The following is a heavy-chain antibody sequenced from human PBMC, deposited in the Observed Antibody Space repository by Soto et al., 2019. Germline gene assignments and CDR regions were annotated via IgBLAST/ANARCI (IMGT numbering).Heavy chain of an antibody. V-gene: IGHV1-69*02. J-gene: IGHJ4*02. Sequence: GPPVKVSCKASGGTFSSYTISWVRQAPGQGLEWMGRIIPILGIANYAQKFQGRVTITADKSTSTAYMELSSLRSEDTAVYYCARGDCSGGSCYSAYWGQGTLVTVSS. CDR2: IIPILGIA. CDR1: GGTFSSYT. CDR3: ARGDCSGGSCYSAY. D-gene: IGHD2-15*01.